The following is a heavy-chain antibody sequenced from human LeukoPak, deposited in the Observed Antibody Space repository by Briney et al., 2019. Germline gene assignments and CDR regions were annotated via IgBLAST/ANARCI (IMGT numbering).Heavy chain of an antibody. D-gene: IGHD4-17*01. Sequence: GASVKVSCKASGYTFTSYDINWVRQATGQGLEWMGWMNPNSGNTGYAQKFQGRVTMTRNTSISTAYMELSSLRSEDTAVYYCARTAVTTARFDPWGQGTLVTVSS. V-gene: IGHV1-8*01. CDR1: GYTFTSYD. J-gene: IGHJ5*02. CDR2: MNPNSGNT. CDR3: ARTAVTTARFDP.